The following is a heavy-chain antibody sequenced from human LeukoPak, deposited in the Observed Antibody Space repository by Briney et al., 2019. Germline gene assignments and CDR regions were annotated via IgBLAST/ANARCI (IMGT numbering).Heavy chain of an antibody. CDR2: IYYSGST. Sequence: SETLSLTCTVSGGSISSGGYYWSWIRQHPGKGLEWIGYIYYSGSTYYNPSLKSRVTISVDTSKNQFSLKLSSVTAADTAVYYCARSRPTVTKGGYYFDYWGQGTLVTVS. J-gene: IGHJ4*02. V-gene: IGHV4-31*03. CDR1: GGSISSGGYY. CDR3: ARSRPTVTKGGYYFDY. D-gene: IGHD4-17*01.